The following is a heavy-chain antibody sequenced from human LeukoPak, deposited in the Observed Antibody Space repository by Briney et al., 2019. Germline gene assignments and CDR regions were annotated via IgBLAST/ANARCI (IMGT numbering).Heavy chain of an antibody. J-gene: IGHJ5*02. D-gene: IGHD6-13*01. CDR1: GDSVSSNSAA. V-gene: IGHV6-1*01. CDR3: ARDGSSSWYLRWLDP. CDR2: TYYRSKWYN. Sequence: SQTLSLTCAISGDSVSSNSAAWNWIRQSPSRGLEWLGRTYYRSKWYNDYALSVKSRITITPDTSKNQFSLHLNSVTPEDTAVYYCARDGSSSWYLRWLDPWGQGTLVTVSS.